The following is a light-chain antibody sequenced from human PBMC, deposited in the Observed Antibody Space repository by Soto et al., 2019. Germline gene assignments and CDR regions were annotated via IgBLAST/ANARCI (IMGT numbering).Light chain of an antibody. Sequence: EIVLTQSPATLSLSPGERDTLSCRASLSVSNYLAWYQQKPGQAPSLLIYDASNRATGIPARFSGSGSGTDFTLTISSLEPEDFSVYYCQQRSNWPRTFGQGTKLEIK. CDR2: DAS. CDR1: LSVSNY. CDR3: QQRSNWPRT. J-gene: IGKJ2*01. V-gene: IGKV3-11*01.